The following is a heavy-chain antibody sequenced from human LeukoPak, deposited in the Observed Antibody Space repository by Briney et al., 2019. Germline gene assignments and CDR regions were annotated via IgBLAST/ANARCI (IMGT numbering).Heavy chain of an antibody. CDR2: INAGNGNT. D-gene: IGHD3-10*01. CDR1: GGTFSSYA. J-gene: IGHJ5*02. Sequence: ASVKVSCKASGGTFSSYAISWVRQAPGQGLEWMGWINAGNGNTKYSQKFQGRVTITRDTSASTAYMELSSLRSEDTAVYYCARDHLRLLWFGELPASQYNWFDPWGQGTLVTVSS. CDR3: ARDHLRLLWFGELPASQYNWFDP. V-gene: IGHV1-3*01.